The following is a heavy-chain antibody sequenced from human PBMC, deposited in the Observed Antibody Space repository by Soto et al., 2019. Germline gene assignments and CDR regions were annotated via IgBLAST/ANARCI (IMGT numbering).Heavy chain of an antibody. CDR2: ISAYNGNT. CDR1: GYTLNNYG. V-gene: IGHV1-18*01. Sequence: SVKVACKTSGYTLNNYGISWLRKAPGQGLEWMGWISAYNGNTNYAQKLQGRVTMTTDTSTSTAYMELRSLKSDDTAVYSWSSIPGADAAWAFGGNGTTVPVS. D-gene: IGHD2-21*01. J-gene: IGHJ6*03. CDR3: SSIPGADAAWAF.